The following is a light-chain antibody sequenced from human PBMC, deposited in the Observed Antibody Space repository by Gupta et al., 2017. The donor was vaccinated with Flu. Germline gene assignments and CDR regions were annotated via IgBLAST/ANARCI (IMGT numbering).Light chain of an antibody. CDR3: TQIRQLPLYT. CDR2: EVS. V-gene: IGKV2D-29*01. CDR1: QSLLHSDGKTY. J-gene: IGKJ2*01. Sequence: DIVMTQTPLSLSVTPGQPASISCKSSQSLLHSDGKTYLYWYLQKPGQPPQLLIYEVSNRVSGVPDMFSGSGSGTDXPLKISXVEAEAVGVYYFTQIRQLPLYTFGXGTKLEIK.